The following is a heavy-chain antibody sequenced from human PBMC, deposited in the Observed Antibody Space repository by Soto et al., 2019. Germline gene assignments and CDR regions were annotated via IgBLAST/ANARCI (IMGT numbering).Heavy chain of an antibody. CDR1: GGSFSGYY. D-gene: IGHD2-15*01. CDR3: ARRRDVLVVAASTPFFDY. Sequence: QVQLQQWGAGLLKPSETLSLTCAVYGGSFSGYYWSWIRQPPGKGLEWIGEINHSGSTNYNPSLKRRVTISVDTSKNQFSLKLSSVTAADTAVYYCARRRDVLVVAASTPFFDYWGQGTLVTVSS. J-gene: IGHJ4*02. V-gene: IGHV4-34*01. CDR2: INHSGST.